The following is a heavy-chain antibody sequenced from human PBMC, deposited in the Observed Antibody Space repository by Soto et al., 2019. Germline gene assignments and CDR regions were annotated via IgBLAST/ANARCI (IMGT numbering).Heavy chain of an antibody. V-gene: IGHV4-30-2*01. CDR3: ARAEGGIFDY. J-gene: IGHJ4*02. CDR1: GGSISSGGYS. Sequence: QLQLQESGSGLVKPSQTLSLTCAVSGGSISSGGYSWSWIRQPPGKGLEWIGYIYHGEITYYNPSLKSRVTISVDRSKNQFSLKLSSVTAADTAVYYCARAEGGIFDYWGQGTLVTVSS. CDR2: IYHGEIT.